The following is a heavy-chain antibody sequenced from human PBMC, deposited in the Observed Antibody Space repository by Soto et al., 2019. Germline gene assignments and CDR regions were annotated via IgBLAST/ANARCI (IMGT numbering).Heavy chain of an antibody. CDR1: GGTFSSYA. CDR3: ARCDVQSLGRYYGMDV. Sequence: QVQLVQSGAEVKKPGSSVKVSCKASGGTFSSYAISWVRQAPGQGLEWMGGIIPIFGTANYAQKFQGRVTITADESTSTAYMELSSLRSEDTAVYYCARCDVQSLGRYYGMDVWGQGTTVTVSS. CDR2: IIPIFGTA. D-gene: IGHD3-10*01. V-gene: IGHV1-69*12. J-gene: IGHJ6*02.